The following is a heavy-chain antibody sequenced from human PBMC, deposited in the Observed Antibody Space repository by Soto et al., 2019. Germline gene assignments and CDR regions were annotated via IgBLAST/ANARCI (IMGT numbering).Heavy chain of an antibody. V-gene: IGHV1-69*01. CDR3: ARDDGEGGMDV. J-gene: IGHJ6*02. Sequence: QMHLVQSGPEVRKPGSSVKVSCKASGGTFGDYGIDWVRQAPGPGRERMGGILPVFRTPRNAQKFEGRVSLTVDEVPNPAFMESDSLRPEDTATYFCARDDGEGGMDVWGQGPTVIVSS. D-gene: IGHD3-10*01. CDR1: GGTFGDYG. CDR2: ILPVFRTP.